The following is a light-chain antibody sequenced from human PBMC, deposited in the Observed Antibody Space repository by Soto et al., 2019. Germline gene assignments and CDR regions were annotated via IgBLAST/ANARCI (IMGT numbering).Light chain of an antibody. Sequence: QSALTQPASVSGSPGQSITVSCTGTSSDVGGYNYVSWYQQHPGKAPKLLIYDVSNRPSGVSNRFSGSKSGNTASLTISGLQAEDEADYYCTSYAGMSTPLFGGGTKVTVL. V-gene: IGLV2-14*03. CDR3: TSYAGMSTPL. CDR2: DVS. J-gene: IGLJ2*01. CDR1: SSDVGGYNY.